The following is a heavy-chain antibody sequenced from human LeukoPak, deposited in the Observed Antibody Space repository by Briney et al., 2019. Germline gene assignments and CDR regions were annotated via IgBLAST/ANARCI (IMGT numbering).Heavy chain of an antibody. CDR3: ARGGSYGFPFYFDY. J-gene: IGHJ4*02. CDR2: IYYSGST. D-gene: IGHD5-18*01. CDR1: GGSVSSGSYY. Sequence: SETLSLTCTVPGGSVSSGSYYWSWIRQPPGKGLEWIGYIYYSGSTNYNPSLKSRVTISVDTSKNQFSLKLSSVTAADTAVYYCARGGSYGFPFYFDYWGQGTLVTVSS. V-gene: IGHV4-61*01.